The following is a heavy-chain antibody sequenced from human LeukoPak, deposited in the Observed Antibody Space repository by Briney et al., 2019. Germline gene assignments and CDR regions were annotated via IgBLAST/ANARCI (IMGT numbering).Heavy chain of an antibody. CDR2: IHHSGST. J-gene: IGHJ5*02. D-gene: IGHD5/OR15-5a*01. CDR3: ARAGILSTGDYFDP. CDR1: GVSITSGTFY. Sequence: PSETLSPTCTVSGVSITSGTFYWGWPGHPPGKGLEWIGTIHHSGSTSYNPSLQSRATISVDTSNNQFSLKLPSVTAADTAVYYCARAGILSTGDYFDPWGQGTLVTVSS. V-gene: IGHV4-39*07.